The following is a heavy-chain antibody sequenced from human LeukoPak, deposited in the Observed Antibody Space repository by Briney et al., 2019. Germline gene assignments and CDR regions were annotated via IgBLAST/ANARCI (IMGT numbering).Heavy chain of an antibody. CDR1: GYTFTSYG. CDR3: ARDEYSSSSGRRLHFDY. V-gene: IGHV1-18*01. J-gene: IGHJ4*02. D-gene: IGHD6-6*01. Sequence: ASVKVSCKASGYTFTSYGISWVRQAPGQGLELIGWISAYNGNTNCAQKLQGRVTMTTDTSTSTAYMELRSLRSDDTAVYYCARDEYSSSSGRRLHFDYWGQGTLVTVSS. CDR2: ISAYNGNT.